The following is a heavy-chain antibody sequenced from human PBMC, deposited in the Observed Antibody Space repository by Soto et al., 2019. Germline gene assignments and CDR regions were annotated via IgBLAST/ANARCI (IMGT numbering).Heavy chain of an antibody. CDR3: AANWGGDFDWLFPYYYGMDV. CDR2: ITSSGTTV. CDR1: GVKFGNYS. D-gene: IGHD3-9*01. J-gene: IGHJ6*02. Sequence: PGRLIRVCYAVAGVKFGNYSLRRVLQDPRKGLEWVSYITSSGTTVYYADSVKGRFTISRDNSKNTLYLQMNSLRAEDTAVYYCAANWGGDFDWLFPYYYGMDVWGQGTTVTVSS. V-gene: IGHV3-48*01.